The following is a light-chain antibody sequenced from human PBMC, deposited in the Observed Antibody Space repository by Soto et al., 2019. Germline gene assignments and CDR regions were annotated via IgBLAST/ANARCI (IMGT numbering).Light chain of an antibody. J-gene: IGKJ1*01. CDR3: QEYKSYFTRT. V-gene: IGKV1-5*03. Sequence: DIQMTQSPSTLSAFVGDRVTITCRASQSISSWLAWYQQKPGEAPRLLIYKASNLESGVPSRFSGSGSGTEFTLTISSLQPDDFATYYCQEYKSYFTRTFGQGTKVEIK. CDR2: KAS. CDR1: QSISSW.